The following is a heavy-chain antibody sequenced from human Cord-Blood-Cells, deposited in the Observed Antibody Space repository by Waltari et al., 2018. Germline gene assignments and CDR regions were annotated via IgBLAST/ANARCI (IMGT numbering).Heavy chain of an antibody. CDR3: ATGDLIDILTGYAFDI. J-gene: IGHJ3*02. CDR2: FDPEDGET. D-gene: IGHD3-9*01. CDR1: GYTLTELS. V-gene: IGHV1-24*01. Sequence: QVQLVQSGAEVKKPGASVKVSCKVSGYTLTELSMHWVRQAPGKGLEWMGGFDPEDGETIYAQKFQGRVTMTEDTSTDTAYMGLSSLRSEDTAVYYCATGDLIDILTGYAFDIWGQGTMVTVSS.